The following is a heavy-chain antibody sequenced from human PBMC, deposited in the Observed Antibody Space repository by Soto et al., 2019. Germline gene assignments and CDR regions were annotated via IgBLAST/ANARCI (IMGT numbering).Heavy chain of an antibody. D-gene: IGHD3-3*01. CDR1: SGSISSSNW. Sequence: SETLSLTCAVSSGSISSSNWWSWVRQPPGKGLQWIGEIYHSGSTNYNPSLKSRVTISVDKSKNQFSLKLSSLTAADTAVYYCARRVSLYYYYMDVWGKGTTVTVSS. V-gene: IGHV4-4*02. J-gene: IGHJ6*03. CDR2: IYHSGST. CDR3: ARRVSLYYYYMDV.